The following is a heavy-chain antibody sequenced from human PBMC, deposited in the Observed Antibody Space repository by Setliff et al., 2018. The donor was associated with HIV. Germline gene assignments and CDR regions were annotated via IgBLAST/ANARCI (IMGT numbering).Heavy chain of an antibody. J-gene: IGHJ4*02. D-gene: IGHD3-22*01. CDR3: ASRWGSYYDTNGHPFDY. CDR2: MYHSGST. V-gene: IGHV4-38-2*01. Sequence: SETLSLTCSVSGHSIRSGYYWGWIRQPPGKGLEWIGTMYHSGSTYYNPSLQGRVTMFFDTSEAHFSLRLSSVTAADTAVYYCASRWGSYYDTNGHPFDYWGQGTLVTVSS. CDR1: GHSIRSGYY.